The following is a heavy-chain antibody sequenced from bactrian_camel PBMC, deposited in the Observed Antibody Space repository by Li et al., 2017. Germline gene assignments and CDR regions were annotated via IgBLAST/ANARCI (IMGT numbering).Heavy chain of an antibody. CDR1: GYTYSSYC. D-gene: IGHD3*01. Sequence: HVQLVESGGGSVQAGGSLRLSCAASGYTYSSYCMGWFRQAPRKEREFVSSIKEDGSTTYANSVKGRFSISRDNSKNTLSLQMNSLQSEDTAMYYCAARYGLGAKRGGFNYWGQGTQVTVS. CDR3: AARYGLGAKRGGFNY. CDR2: IKEDGST. J-gene: IGHJ4*01. V-gene: IGHV3S1*01.